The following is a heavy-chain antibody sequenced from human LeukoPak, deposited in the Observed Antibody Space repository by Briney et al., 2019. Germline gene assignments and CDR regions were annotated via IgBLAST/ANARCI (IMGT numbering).Heavy chain of an antibody. CDR3: ARDPLTHDAFNI. CDR1: GFTVSSNY. CDR2: IYSGGST. V-gene: IGHV3-66*01. J-gene: IGHJ3*02. Sequence: GGSLRLSCVASGFTVSSNYMSWVRQAPRKGLEWVSVIYSGGSTDYADSVKGRFTISRDNSKNTLYLQMNSLRAEDTAVYYCARDPLTHDAFNIWGQGTMVTVSS.